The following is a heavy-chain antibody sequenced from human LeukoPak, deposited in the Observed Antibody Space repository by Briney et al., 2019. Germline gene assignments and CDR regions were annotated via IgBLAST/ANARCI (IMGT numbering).Heavy chain of an antibody. J-gene: IGHJ6*04. Sequence: PGGSLRLSCTFSGFTFTDFWMKWVSQAPGKGLEWVASINNDGSGKYSVDSVRDRVTISRDNAKNSLHLQINSLTVEDTAIYYCVRDDGDVWGKGTTVTVSS. CDR1: GFTFTDFW. V-gene: IGHV3-7*03. CDR2: INNDGSGK. CDR3: VRDDGDV.